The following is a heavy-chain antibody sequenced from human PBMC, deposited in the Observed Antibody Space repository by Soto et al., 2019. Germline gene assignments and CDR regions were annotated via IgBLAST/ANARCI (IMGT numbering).Heavy chain of an antibody. Sequence: EVQLVESGGGLVQPGGSLRVSCAASGFTFSRFWMHWVRQAPGVGLVWVSRIDSYGSSTNYADSVKGRFPIARDNAKNTLSLHMNRLRAEDTAVYYLARSGESCSGGSCTHLYLYGVDVWGQGTTVTVSS. J-gene: IGHJ6*02. CDR1: GFTFSRFW. V-gene: IGHV3-74*01. CDR2: IDSYGSST. D-gene: IGHD2-15*01. CDR3: ARSGESCSGGSCTHLYLYGVDV.